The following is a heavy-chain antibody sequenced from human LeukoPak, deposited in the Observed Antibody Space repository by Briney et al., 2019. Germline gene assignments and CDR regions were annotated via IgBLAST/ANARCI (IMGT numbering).Heavy chain of an antibody. V-gene: IGHV3-23*01. J-gene: IGHJ4*02. CDR2: ISGSGGST. CDR3: AIAGDILTGYYPYYFDY. Sequence: GGSLRLSCAASGFTFSSYAMSWVRQAPGKGLEWVSAISGSGGSTYYADSVKGRFTISRDNSKNTLYLQMNSLRAEDTAVYYCAIAGDILTGYYPYYFDYWGQGTLVTASS. CDR1: GFTFSSYA. D-gene: IGHD3-9*01.